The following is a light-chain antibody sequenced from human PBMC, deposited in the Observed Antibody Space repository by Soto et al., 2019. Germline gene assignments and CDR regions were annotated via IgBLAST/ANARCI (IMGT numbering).Light chain of an antibody. CDR1: QSVSNY. CDR3: QQRSNWPRFT. Sequence: EIVMTQSPATLSVSPGDRATLSCRASQSVSNYLAWYQQKPGQAPRLLIYDASNRATGIPARFSGSGSGTDFTLTISSLEPEDFAVYYCQQRSNWPRFTFGQGTKVEIK. J-gene: IGKJ2*01. V-gene: IGKV3-11*01. CDR2: DAS.